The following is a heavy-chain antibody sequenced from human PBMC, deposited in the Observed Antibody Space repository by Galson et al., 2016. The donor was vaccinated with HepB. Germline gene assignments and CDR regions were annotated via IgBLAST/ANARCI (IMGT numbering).Heavy chain of an antibody. CDR2: ISDYNGNT. Sequence: SVKVSCKASGYTFTSYGLNWVRQAPGQGLEWMGWISDYNGNTNYAQKLQGRVTMTTDTSTSTAYMALRSLRSDATAVYYCARNGSGTPFDYWGQGTLVTVSS. V-gene: IGHV1-18*04. CDR3: ARNGSGTPFDY. J-gene: IGHJ4*02. CDR1: GYTFTSYG. D-gene: IGHD3-10*01.